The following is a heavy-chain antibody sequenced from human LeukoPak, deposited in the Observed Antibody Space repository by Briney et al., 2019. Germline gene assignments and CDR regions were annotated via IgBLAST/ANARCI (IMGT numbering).Heavy chain of an antibody. CDR3: ARDPWDYYDSSAPRGRLDH. V-gene: IGHV1-69*04. CDR2: IIPILGIA. CDR1: GGTFSSYA. Sequence: GASVKVSCKASGGTFSSYAISWVRQAPGQGLEWMGRIIPILGIANYAQKFQGRVTITADKSTSTAYMELSSLRSEDTAVYYCARDPWDYYDSSAPRGRLDHWGQGTLVTVSS. J-gene: IGHJ4*02. D-gene: IGHD3-22*01.